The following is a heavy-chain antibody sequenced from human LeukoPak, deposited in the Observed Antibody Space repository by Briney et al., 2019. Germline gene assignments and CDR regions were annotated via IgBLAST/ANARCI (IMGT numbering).Heavy chain of an antibody. CDR3: AKFLPTHIVVANYYFDY. CDR2: ISGSGGST. CDR1: GFTFSSYS. J-gene: IGHJ4*02. V-gene: IGHV3-23*01. Sequence: TGGSLRLSCAASGFTFSSYSMNWVRQAPGKGLEWVSAISGSGGSTYYADSVKGRFTISRDNSKNTLYLQMNSLSAEDTAVYYCAKFLPTHIVVANYYFDYWGQGTLVTVSS. D-gene: IGHD2-21*01.